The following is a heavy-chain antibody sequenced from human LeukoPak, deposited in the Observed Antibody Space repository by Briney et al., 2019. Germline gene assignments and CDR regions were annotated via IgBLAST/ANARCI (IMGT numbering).Heavy chain of an antibody. CDR2: IYTSGST. CDR1: GFTFSSYS. V-gene: IGHV4-4*07. Sequence: GSLRLSCAASGFTFSSYSMNWVRQAPGKGLEWIGRIYTSGSTNYNPSLKSRVTMSVDTSKNQFSLKLSSVTAADTAVYYCAREEFGWGQQLYYGMDVWGQGTTVTVSS. J-gene: IGHJ6*02. CDR3: AREEFGWGQQLYYGMDV. D-gene: IGHD6-13*01.